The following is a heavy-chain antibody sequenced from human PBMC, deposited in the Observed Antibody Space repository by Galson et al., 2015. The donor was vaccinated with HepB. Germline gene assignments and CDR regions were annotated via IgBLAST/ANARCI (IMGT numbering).Heavy chain of an antibody. D-gene: IGHD3-16*01. CDR2: IRSRAYGRTT. CDR3: ARGLLLRELLPIMDY. V-gene: IGHV3-49*04. J-gene: IGHJ4*02. Sequence: SLRLSCAGSGFIFDNSGMSWVRQAPGKGLEWVGFIRSRAYGRTTEYDASVRGRFIISRDDSKSIAYLQMNSLKTDDTAVYYCARGLLLRELLPIMDYWGQGALVTVSS. CDR1: GFIFDNSG.